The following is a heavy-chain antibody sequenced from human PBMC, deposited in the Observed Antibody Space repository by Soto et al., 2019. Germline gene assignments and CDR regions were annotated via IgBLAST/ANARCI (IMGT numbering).Heavy chain of an antibody. CDR1: GYSVTSYW. V-gene: IGHV5-51*01. Sequence: GESLKISCEGSGYSVTSYWVGWVRQMPGKGLEWMGIIYPGDSDTRYSPSFQGQVTISADKSISTAYLQWSSLKASDTAMYYCATNLGYCSSTSCYYPYYFDYWGQGTLVTGSS. D-gene: IGHD2-2*01. J-gene: IGHJ4*02. CDR2: IYPGDSDT. CDR3: ATNLGYCSSTSCYYPYYFDY.